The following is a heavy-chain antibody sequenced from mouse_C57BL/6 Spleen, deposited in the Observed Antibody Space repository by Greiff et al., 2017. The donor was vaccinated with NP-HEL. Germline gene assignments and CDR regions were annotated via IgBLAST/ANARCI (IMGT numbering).Heavy chain of an antibody. CDR3: TRGGSSGYDWYFDV. V-gene: IGHV1-15*01. CDR2: IDPETGGT. Sequence: VKLQESGAELVRPGASVTLSCKASGYTFTDYEMHWVKQTPVHGLEWIGAIDPETGGTAYNQKFKGKAILTADKSSSTAYMELRSLTSEDSAVYYCTRGGSSGYDWYFDVWGTGTTVTVSS. CDR1: GYTFTDYE. D-gene: IGHD3-2*02. J-gene: IGHJ1*03.